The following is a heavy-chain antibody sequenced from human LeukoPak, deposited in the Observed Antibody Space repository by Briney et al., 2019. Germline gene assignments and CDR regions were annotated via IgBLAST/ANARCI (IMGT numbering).Heavy chain of an antibody. D-gene: IGHD6-19*01. CDR2: IIPIFGTA. V-gene: IGHV1-69*13. CDR1: GGTFSSYA. J-gene: IGHJ3*02. Sequence: SVKVSCKASGGTFSSYAISWVRQAPGQGLELMGGIIPIFGTANYAQKFQGRATITADESTSTAYMELSSLRSEDTAVYYCARPAKYSSGWYTAGAFDIWGQGTMVTVSS. CDR3: ARPAKYSSGWYTAGAFDI.